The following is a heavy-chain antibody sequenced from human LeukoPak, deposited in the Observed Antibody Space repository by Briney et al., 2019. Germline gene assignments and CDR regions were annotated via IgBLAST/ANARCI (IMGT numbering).Heavy chain of an antibody. CDR2: ISGSGGST. J-gene: IGHJ5*02. CDR1: GFTFSSYA. Sequence: GGSLRLSCAASGFTFSSYAMNWVRQAPGKGLEWVSVISGSGGSTYYVDSVKGRFTISRDNSKNTLYLQMNSLRAEDTAVYYCAKDRFADGYNWFDPWGQGTLVTVSS. D-gene: IGHD5-24*01. CDR3: AKDRFADGYNWFDP. V-gene: IGHV3-23*01.